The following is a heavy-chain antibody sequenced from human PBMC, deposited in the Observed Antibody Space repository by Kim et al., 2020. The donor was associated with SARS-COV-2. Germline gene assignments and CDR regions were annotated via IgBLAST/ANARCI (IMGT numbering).Heavy chain of an antibody. Sequence: TANYAQKFQGRVTITADESTSTAYMELSSLRSEDTAVYYCARDGVDAFDIWGQGTMVTVSS. CDR2: TA. CDR3: ARDGVDAFDI. V-gene: IGHV1-69*01. D-gene: IGHD3-16*01. J-gene: IGHJ3*02.